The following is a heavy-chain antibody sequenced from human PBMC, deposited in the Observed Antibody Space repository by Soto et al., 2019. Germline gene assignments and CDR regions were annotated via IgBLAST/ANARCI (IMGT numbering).Heavy chain of an antibody. V-gene: IGHV4-34*01. J-gene: IGHJ6*02. CDR1: GGSFCGYY. CDR2: INHSGST. CDR3: ASKVATMDYYYGMDV. D-gene: IGHD5-12*01. Sequence: PSETLSLTCAVYGGSFCGYYWSWIRQPPGKGLEGIGEINHSGSTNYNPSLKSRVTISVDTSKNQFSLKLSSVTAADTAVYYCASKVATMDYYYGMDVWGQGTTVTVSS.